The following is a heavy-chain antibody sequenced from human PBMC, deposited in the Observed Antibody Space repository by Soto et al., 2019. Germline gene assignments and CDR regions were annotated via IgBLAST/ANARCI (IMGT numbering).Heavy chain of an antibody. D-gene: IGHD2-15*01. CDR1: GYTFTSYD. J-gene: IGHJ6*02. V-gene: IGHV1-8*01. Sequence: AASVKVSCKASGYTFTSYDINWVRQATGQGLEWMGWMNPNSGNTGYAQKFQGRVTMTRNTSISTAYMELSSLRSEDTAVYYCARGDIVVVVAVYGMDVWGQGTTVTVSS. CDR2: MNPNSGNT. CDR3: ARGDIVVVVAVYGMDV.